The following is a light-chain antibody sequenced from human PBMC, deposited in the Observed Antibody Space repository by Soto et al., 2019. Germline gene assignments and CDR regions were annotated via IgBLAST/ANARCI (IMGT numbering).Light chain of an antibody. J-gene: IGKJ4*02. V-gene: IGKV3-20*01. Sequence: EIVLTQSPGTLSLSPGERATLSCWTSQTISTSYMAWYQQKPGQAPRLLIYGASNRAPGIPDMFSGSGSGTVFTLTITRLAPEDFAVYYCQQYDDSPLTCGEGTKVEIK. CDR1: QTISTSY. CDR2: GAS. CDR3: QQYDDSPLT.